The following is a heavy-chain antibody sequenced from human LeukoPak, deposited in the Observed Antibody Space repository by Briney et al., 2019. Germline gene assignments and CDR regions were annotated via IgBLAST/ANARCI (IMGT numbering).Heavy chain of an antibody. CDR2: IKQAGSEN. D-gene: IGHD2-8*02. Sequence: GGSLRLSCAASGFIFSSYWMTWVRQAPGKGLEWVANIKQAGSENSYVDSVKGRFTISRDNAKNSLYLQINSLRAEDTAVYYCARAPATNEWRCMDYWGQGTLVTVSS. CDR3: ARAPATNEWRCMDY. J-gene: IGHJ4*02. CDR1: GFIFSSYW. V-gene: IGHV3-7*01.